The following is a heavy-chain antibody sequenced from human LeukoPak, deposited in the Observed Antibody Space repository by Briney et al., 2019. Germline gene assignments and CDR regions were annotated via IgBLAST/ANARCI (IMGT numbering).Heavy chain of an antibody. V-gene: IGHV1-2*02. CDR3: ARDFSGSYSPGHFDY. CDR2: INPNSGGT. J-gene: IGHJ4*02. Sequence: ASVKVSCKASGYTFTGYYMHWVRQAPGQGLEWMGWINPNSGGTNYAQKFQGRVTMTSDTSISTAYMELNSLISDDTAIYYCARDFSGSYSPGHFDYWGQGTLVTVFS. CDR1: GYTFTGYY. D-gene: IGHD1-26*01.